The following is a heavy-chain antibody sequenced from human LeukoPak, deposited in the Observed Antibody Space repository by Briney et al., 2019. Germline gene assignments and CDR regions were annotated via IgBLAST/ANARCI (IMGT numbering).Heavy chain of an antibody. J-gene: IGHJ4*02. V-gene: IGHV4-34*01. D-gene: IGHD3-10*01. Sequence: SETLSLTCAVYGGSFSGYYWSWIRQPPGKGLEWIGEINHSGSTNYNPSLKSRVTISVDTSKNQFSLKLSSVTAADTAVHYCAKVMGWFGGFDYWGQGTLVTVSS. CDR2: INHSGST. CDR1: GGSFSGYY. CDR3: AKVMGWFGGFDY.